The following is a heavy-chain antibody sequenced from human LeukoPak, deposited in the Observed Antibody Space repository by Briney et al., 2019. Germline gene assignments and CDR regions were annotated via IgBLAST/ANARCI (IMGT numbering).Heavy chain of an antibody. D-gene: IGHD2-2*02. CDR2: ISAYNGNT. Sequence: ASVNVSCKASGYSFTSYGISWVRQAPGQGLEWMGWISAYNGNTNYAQKLQARVTMTTDTSTSTAYMELRSLRSDDTAVYYCARNDCSSTSCYMDAFDIWGQGTMVTVSS. V-gene: IGHV1-18*01. CDR1: GYSFTSYG. J-gene: IGHJ3*02. CDR3: ARNDCSSTSCYMDAFDI.